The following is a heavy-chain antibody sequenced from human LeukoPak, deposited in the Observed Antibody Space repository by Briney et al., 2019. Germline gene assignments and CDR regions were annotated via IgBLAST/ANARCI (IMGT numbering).Heavy chain of an antibody. CDR2: IRYDGSNK. CDR3: AKDQYSSSYYFDY. J-gene: IGHJ4*02. D-gene: IGHD6-6*01. CDR1: GFTFSSYG. Sequence: PGGSLRLSCAASGFTFSSYGMHWVRQAPGKGLEWVAFIRYDGSNKYYTDSVKGRFTISRDNSKNTLYLQMSSLRAEDTAVYYCAKDQYSSSYYFDYWGQGTLVTVSS. V-gene: IGHV3-30*02.